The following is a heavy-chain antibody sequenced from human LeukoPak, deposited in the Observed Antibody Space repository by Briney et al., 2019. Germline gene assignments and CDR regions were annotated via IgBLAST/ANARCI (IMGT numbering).Heavy chain of an antibody. V-gene: IGHV4-39*01. Sequence: SETLSLTCTVSGGSISSSSYYWGWIRQPPGKGLEWIGGIYYSGSTYYNPSLKSRVTISVDTSKNQFSLKLSSVTAADTAVYYCARQGGITMIVVVRYFDYWGQGTLVTVSS. CDR1: GGSISSSSYY. J-gene: IGHJ4*02. CDR2: IYYSGST. D-gene: IGHD3-22*01. CDR3: ARQGGITMIVVVRYFDY.